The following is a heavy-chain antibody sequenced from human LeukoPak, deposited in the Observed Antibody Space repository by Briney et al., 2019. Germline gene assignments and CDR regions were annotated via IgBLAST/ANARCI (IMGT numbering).Heavy chain of an antibody. CDR3: ARWGTTGFWAFDI. Sequence: GGSLRLSSAASAFTSSRYDMHWVPPATGKGLEWVSAIGTAGDTYYPGSVKGRFTIPRENAKNSLYLQMNSLRAGDTAVYYCARWGTTGFWAFDIWGQGTMVTVSS. V-gene: IGHV3-13*04. J-gene: IGHJ3*02. CDR2: IGTAGDT. CDR1: AFTSSRYD. D-gene: IGHD3-16*01.